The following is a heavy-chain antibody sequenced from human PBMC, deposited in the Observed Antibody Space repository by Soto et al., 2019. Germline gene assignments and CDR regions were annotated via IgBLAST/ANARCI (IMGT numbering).Heavy chain of an antibody. V-gene: IGHV1-2*02. CDR1: GYTFTGYD. CDR2: ISGNSGGT. D-gene: IGHD2-15*01. Sequence: QVQLVQSGAEVKKPGASVIVSCKASGYTFTGYDMHWVRQAPGQGLEWMGWISGNSGGTNYAQKFQGRVTMTRDTSIITAYMDLSRLTSDDTAVYYCARGYCSDNGCSPFFDNWGQGTLVTVSS. J-gene: IGHJ4*02. CDR3: ARGYCSDNGCSPFFDN.